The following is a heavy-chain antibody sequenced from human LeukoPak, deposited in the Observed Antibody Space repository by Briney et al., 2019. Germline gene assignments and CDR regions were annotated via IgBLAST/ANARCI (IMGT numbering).Heavy chain of an antibody. V-gene: IGHV3-74*01. J-gene: IGHJ5*02. Sequence: GGSLRLSCAASGFTFSSYWMHWVRQAPGKGLVWVSRINSDGSSTSYADCVKGRFTISRDNAKNTLYLQMNSLRAEDTAVYYCARGKVYSSPSNWFDPWGQGTLVTVSS. CDR3: ARGKVYSSPSNWFDP. CDR2: INSDGSST. D-gene: IGHD6-19*01. CDR1: GFTFSSYW.